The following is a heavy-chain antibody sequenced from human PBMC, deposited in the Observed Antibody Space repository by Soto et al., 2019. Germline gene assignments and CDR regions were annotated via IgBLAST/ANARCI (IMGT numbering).Heavy chain of an antibody. V-gene: IGHV5-10-1*01. J-gene: IGHJ6*02. CDR3: ERRWTYYYYGMDV. CDR1: GYSFTSYW. Sequence: GESLKISCKGSGYSFTSYWISWVRQMPGKGLEWMGRVDPSDSYTNYSPSFQGHVTISADKSISTAYLQWSSLKASDTAMYYCERRWTYYYYGMDVWGQGTTVTVSS. D-gene: IGHD2-15*01. CDR2: VDPSDSYT.